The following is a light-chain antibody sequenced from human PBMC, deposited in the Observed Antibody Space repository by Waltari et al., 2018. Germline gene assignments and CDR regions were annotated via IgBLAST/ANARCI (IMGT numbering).Light chain of an antibody. Sequence: QSALTQPASVSGSPGPSITIPCTGTSSDVGGYNYVSWYQQHPGKAPKLMIYDVSNRPSGVSNRFSGSKSGNTASLTISGLQAEDEADYYCSSYTSSSIVFGTGTKVTVL. CDR1: SSDVGGYNY. V-gene: IGLV2-14*03. CDR2: DVS. J-gene: IGLJ1*01. CDR3: SSYTSSSIV.